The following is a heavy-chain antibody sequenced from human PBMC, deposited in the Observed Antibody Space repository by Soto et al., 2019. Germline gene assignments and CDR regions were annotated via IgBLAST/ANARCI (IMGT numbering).Heavy chain of an antibody. D-gene: IGHD3-22*01. CDR1: GGSIRSGDSY. Sequence: SETLSLTCTVSGGSIRSGDSYWSWIRQPPGKGLEWIGYIYYSGSTYYNPSLKSRVTISLDTSKNQFSLNLSSVTAADTAVYYCARTHYSDRSGTDYWGQGTLVTVSS. V-gene: IGHV4-30-4*01. CDR2: IYYSGST. CDR3: ARTHYSDRSGTDY. J-gene: IGHJ4*02.